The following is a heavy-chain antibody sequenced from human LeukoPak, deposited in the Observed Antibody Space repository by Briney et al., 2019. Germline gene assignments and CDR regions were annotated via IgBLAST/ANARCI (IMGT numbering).Heavy chain of an antibody. CDR2: IKQDGSEK. Sequence: GGSLRLSCAASGFTCSSYWMSWVRQAPGKGLEWVANIKQDGSEKYYVDSVKGRFTISRDNAKNSLYLQMNSLRAEDTAVYYCARGGITMVRGALAYYFDYWGRGTLVTVSS. D-gene: IGHD3-10*01. J-gene: IGHJ4*02. CDR3: ARGGITMVRGALAYYFDY. CDR1: GFTCSSYW. V-gene: IGHV3-7*04.